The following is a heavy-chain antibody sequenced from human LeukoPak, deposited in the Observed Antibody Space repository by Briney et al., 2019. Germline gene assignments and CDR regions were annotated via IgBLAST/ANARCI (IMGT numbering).Heavy chain of an antibody. Sequence: SETLSLTCTVSGGSISSGSYYWGWIRQPLGKGLEWIGSIYYSGSTYYNPSLKSRVTISVDTSKNQFSLKLSSVTAADTAVYYCARDRVMITFGGVTGFDYWGQGTLVTVSS. D-gene: IGHD3-16*01. J-gene: IGHJ4*02. CDR1: GGSISSGSYY. CDR3: ARDRVMITFGGVTGFDY. CDR2: IYYSGST. V-gene: IGHV4-39*07.